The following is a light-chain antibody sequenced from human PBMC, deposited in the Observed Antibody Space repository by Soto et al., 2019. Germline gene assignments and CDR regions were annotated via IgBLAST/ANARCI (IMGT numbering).Light chain of an antibody. J-gene: IGKJ1*01. CDR1: QNIISN. Sequence: EIVMTQSPATLSVFPGERATVSCRASQNIISNLAWYQQKPGQAPSLLIDGASTREKGVPARFSGSGSGTEFSLIISSLQSEDSAVYYCQQYHNWPSWTFGQGTKVDMK. CDR2: GAS. CDR3: QQYHNWPSWT. V-gene: IGKV3-15*01.